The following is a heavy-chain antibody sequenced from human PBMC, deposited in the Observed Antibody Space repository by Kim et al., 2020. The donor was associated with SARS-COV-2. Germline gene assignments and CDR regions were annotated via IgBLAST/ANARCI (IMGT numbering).Heavy chain of an antibody. V-gene: IGHV3-30*04. J-gene: IGHJ5*02. CDR3: ARGNRPGSGTYYRFNP. CDR2: ISYDETSK. CDR1: GFTFSDYS. D-gene: IGHD3-10*01. Sequence: GGSLRLSCAASGFTFSDYSIHWIRQAPGKGLEWMAVISYDETSKYYADSVKGRFTISRDNSKNTVSLQMNSLRAEDTAVYYCARGNRPGSGTYYRFNPWGQGTLVTVSS.